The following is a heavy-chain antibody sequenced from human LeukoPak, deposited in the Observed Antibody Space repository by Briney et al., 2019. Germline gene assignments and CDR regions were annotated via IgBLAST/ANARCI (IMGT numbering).Heavy chain of an antibody. CDR3: ARAVVVVPAATYYYYYYGMDV. CDR1: GGTFSSYA. D-gene: IGHD2-2*01. Sequence: ASAKVSCKASGGTFSSYAISWVRQAPGQGLEWMGGIIPIFGTANYAQKFQGRVTITADESTSTAYMELSSLRSEDTAVYYCARAVVVVPAATYYYYYYGMDVWGQGTTVTVSS. V-gene: IGHV1-69*01. CDR2: IIPIFGTA. J-gene: IGHJ6*02.